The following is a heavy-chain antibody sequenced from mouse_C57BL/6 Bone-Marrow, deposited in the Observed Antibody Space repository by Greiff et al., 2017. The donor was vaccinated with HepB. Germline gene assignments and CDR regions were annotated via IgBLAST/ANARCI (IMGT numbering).Heavy chain of an antibody. V-gene: IGHV2-2*01. CDR3: ARNDDDYGGSAWFAY. D-gene: IGHD2-4*01. J-gene: IGHJ3*01. CDR1: GFSLTSYG. Sequence: QVQLQESGPGLVQPSQSLSITCTVSGFSLTSYGVHWVRQSPGKGLEWLGVIWSGGSTDYNAAFISRLSINKDNSKSQVFFKMNSLQADDTALYYCARNDDDYGGSAWFAYWGQGTLVTVSA. CDR2: IWSGGST.